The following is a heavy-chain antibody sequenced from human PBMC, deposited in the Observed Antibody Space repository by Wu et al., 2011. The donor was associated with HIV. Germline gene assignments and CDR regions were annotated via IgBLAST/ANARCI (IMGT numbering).Heavy chain of an antibody. CDR3: ARDAVTVDTEDGDYYYYLDV. J-gene: IGHJ6*03. V-gene: IGHV1-69*14. CDR2: IIPTFGTE. CDR1: RSTFSSYA. D-gene: IGHD2-15*01. Sequence: QVQLVQSGAEVKKPGSSVKVSCKASRSTFSSYAISWVRQAPGQGLEWMGGIIPTFGTENYAQKFQGRVTITADKSTSTAYMELNSLRSEDTAVYYCARDAVTVDTEDGDYYYYLDVWGKGTTVTVSS.